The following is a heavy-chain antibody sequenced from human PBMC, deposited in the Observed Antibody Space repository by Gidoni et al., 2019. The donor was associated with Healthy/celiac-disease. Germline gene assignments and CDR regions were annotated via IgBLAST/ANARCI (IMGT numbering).Heavy chain of an antibody. J-gene: IGHJ3*02. CDR2: ISYDGSNK. CDR3: ASLVGATENDAFDI. CDR1: GFTFSSYA. D-gene: IGHD1-26*01. Sequence: GFTFSSYAMHWVRQAPGKGLEWVAVISYDGSNKYYADSVKGRFTISRDNSKNTLYLQMNSLRAEDTAVYYCASLVGATENDAFDIWGQGTMVTVSS. V-gene: IGHV3-30-3*01.